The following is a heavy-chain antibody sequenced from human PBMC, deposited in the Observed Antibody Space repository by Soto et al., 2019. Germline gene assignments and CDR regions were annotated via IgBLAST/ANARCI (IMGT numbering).Heavy chain of an antibody. Sequence: GGSLRLSCAASGVSFSSYAMSWVCKAPGKGLEWVSAISGSGGSTYYADSVKGRFTISRDNSKNTLYLQMNSLRAEDTAVYYCAKGAVPTTPVPLFDYWGQATLVTVSS. CDR1: GVSFSSYA. V-gene: IGHV3-23*01. CDR2: ISGSGGST. D-gene: IGHD1-1*01. CDR3: AKGAVPTTPVPLFDY. J-gene: IGHJ4*02.